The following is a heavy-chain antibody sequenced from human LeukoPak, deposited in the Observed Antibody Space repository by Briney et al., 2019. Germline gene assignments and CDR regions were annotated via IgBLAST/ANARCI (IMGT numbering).Heavy chain of an antibody. D-gene: IGHD6-13*01. V-gene: IGHV3-21*01. CDR3: ARDKAEGAFDI. CDR2: ISSSSSYI. Sequence: GGSLRLSCAASGFTFSSYSMNWVRQAPGKGLEWVSSISSSSSYIYYADSVKGRFTISRDNVKNSLYLQMNSLRAEDTAVYYCARDKAEGAFDIWGQGTMVTVSS. CDR1: GFTFSSYS. J-gene: IGHJ3*02.